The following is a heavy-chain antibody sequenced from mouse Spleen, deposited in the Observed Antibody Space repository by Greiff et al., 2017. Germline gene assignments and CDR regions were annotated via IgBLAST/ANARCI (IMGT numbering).Heavy chain of an antibody. V-gene: IGHV1-66*01. CDR1: GYSFTSYY. CDR2: IYPGSGNT. J-gene: IGHJ1*01. Sequence: QVQLKQSGPELVKPGASVKISCKASGYSFTSYYIHWVKQRPGQGLEWIGWIYPGSGNTKYNEKFKGKATLTADTSSSTAYMQLSSLTSEDSAVYYCARSASYDFWYFDVWGAGTTVTVSS. CDR3: ARSASYDFWYFDV. D-gene: IGHD2-12*01.